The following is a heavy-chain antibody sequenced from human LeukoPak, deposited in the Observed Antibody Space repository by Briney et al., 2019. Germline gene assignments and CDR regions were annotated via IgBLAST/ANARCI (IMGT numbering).Heavy chain of an antibody. Sequence: GGSLRLSCAASGFTFSSYSMNWVRQAPGKGLEWVASIKQDGSEKYYVDSVKGRFTISRDNAKNSLYLQMNSLRAEDTAVYYCARFEIQLWLFDYWGQGTLVTVSS. V-gene: IGHV3-7*01. CDR3: ARFEIQLWLFDY. CDR1: GFTFSSYS. CDR2: IKQDGSEK. J-gene: IGHJ4*02. D-gene: IGHD5-18*01.